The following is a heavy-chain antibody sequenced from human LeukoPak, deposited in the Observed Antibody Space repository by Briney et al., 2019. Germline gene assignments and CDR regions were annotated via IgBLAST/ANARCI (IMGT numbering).Heavy chain of an antibody. V-gene: IGHV4-30-4*01. CDR3: ARVAFGPLVVVIRDWYFDL. D-gene: IGHD3-22*01. CDR1: GGSISSGDYY. Sequence: KPSETLSLTCTVSGGSISSGDYYWSWIRQPPGKGLEWIGYIYYSGSPYSNPSLKSRLTISVDTSKNQFSQKLSSVTAADTAVYYCARVAFGPLVVVIRDWYFDLWGRGTLVTVSS. CDR2: IYYSGSP. J-gene: IGHJ2*01.